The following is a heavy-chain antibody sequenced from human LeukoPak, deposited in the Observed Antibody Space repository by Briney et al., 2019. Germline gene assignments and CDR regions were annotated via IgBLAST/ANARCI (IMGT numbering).Heavy chain of an antibody. Sequence: SETLSLTCTVSGGSISSGDYYWSWIRQPPGKGLEWIGYIYYSGSTYYNPSLKSRVTISVDTSKNQFSLKLSSVTAADTAVYYCARQSQYQLLSHYFDYWGQGTPVTVSS. CDR2: IYYSGST. V-gene: IGHV4-30-4*01. J-gene: IGHJ4*02. CDR1: GGSISSGDYY. CDR3: ARQSQYQLLSHYFDY. D-gene: IGHD2-2*01.